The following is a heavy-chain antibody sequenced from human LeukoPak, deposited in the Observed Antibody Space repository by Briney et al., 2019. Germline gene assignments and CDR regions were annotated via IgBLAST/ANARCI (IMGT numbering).Heavy chain of an antibody. CDR3: ARDRIQLWLRYYYYYGMDV. D-gene: IGHD5-18*01. CDR2: IYYSGST. V-gene: IGHV4-30-4*01. CDR1: GGSISSGDYY. J-gene: IGHJ6*02. Sequence: SETLSLTCTVSGGSISSGDYYWSWIRQPPGKGLEWIVYIYYSGSTYYNPSLKSRVTISVDTFKNQFSLKLSSVTAADTAVYYCARDRIQLWLRYYYYYGMDVWGQGTTVTVSS.